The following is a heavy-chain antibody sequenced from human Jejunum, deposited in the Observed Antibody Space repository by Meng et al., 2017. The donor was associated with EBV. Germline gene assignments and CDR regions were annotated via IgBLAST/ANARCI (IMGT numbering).Heavy chain of an antibody. D-gene: IGHD3-3*01. Sequence: QQESSPALVKPSGTLSPTCAASGDYNSSCNWWSWVRQSPGKGLEWIGEIYHSGSTNYNPSLKSRVTISVDKSKNQFSLKLSSVTAADTAVYYCARYGSGYFPALWYWGQGTLVTVSS. CDR1: GDYNSSCNW. CDR2: IYHSGST. V-gene: IGHV4-4*02. J-gene: IGHJ4*02. CDR3: ARYGSGYFPALWY.